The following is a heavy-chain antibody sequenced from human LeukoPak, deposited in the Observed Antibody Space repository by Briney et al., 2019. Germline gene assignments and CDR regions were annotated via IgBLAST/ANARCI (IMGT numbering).Heavy chain of an antibody. CDR2: IYHSGST. D-gene: IGHD6-19*01. CDR1: GGSISSSYW. Sequence: NPSETLSLTCAVSGGSISSSYWWSWIRQPPGKGLEWIGEIYHSGSTNYNLSLKSRVTISVDKSKNQFSLKLNSVTAADTAVYYCARGQSSGWRYFDYWGQGTLVTVSS. V-gene: IGHV4-4*02. J-gene: IGHJ4*02. CDR3: ARGQSSGWRYFDY.